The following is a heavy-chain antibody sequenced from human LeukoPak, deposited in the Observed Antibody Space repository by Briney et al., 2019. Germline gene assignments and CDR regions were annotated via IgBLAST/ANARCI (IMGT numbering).Heavy chain of an antibody. CDR3: ARDRVVGSTRWDFEY. D-gene: IGHD1-26*01. V-gene: IGHV3-7*01. CDR1: GFTFSRHY. Sequence: GGSLRLSCAASGFTFSRHYMKWVRQAPGTGLECVANIKQNENEKFSVDSEKGRFTISRDNAKNSLYLQMNSLRAEDTAMYFCARDRVVGSTRWDFEYWGQGTLITVSS. J-gene: IGHJ4*02. CDR2: IKQNENEK.